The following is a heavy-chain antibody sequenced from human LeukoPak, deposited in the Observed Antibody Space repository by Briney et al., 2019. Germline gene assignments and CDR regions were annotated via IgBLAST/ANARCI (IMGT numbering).Heavy chain of an antibody. J-gene: IGHJ6*03. CDR1: GLTLDVYG. D-gene: IGHD2-2*01. CDR3: ARSPRYRLLWTGYYYYMDV. V-gene: IGHV3-20*04. Sequence: GGSLTLFCAASGLTLDVYGTRCARQPPGGGLEWVSCINWKGGRTGHADSVKGRFTISRDKATNSLYLQMNSLRAEDTALYYCARSPRYRLLWTGYYYYMDVWGEGTTVSVSS. CDR2: INWKGGRT.